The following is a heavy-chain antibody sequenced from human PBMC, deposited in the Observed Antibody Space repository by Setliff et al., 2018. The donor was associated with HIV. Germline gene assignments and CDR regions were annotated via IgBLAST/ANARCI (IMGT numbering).Heavy chain of an antibody. CDR2: IYDSGDRT. D-gene: IGHD5-18*01. J-gene: IGHJ4*02. CDR1: GFTFSSYT. V-gene: IGHV3-23*01. Sequence: GESLKISCAASGFTFSSYTMSWVRQAPGKGLEWVSGIYDSGDRTYYADSVKGRFTISRDNSKNTLYLQINSLRAEDTAVYYCAKESPRAGYSDFDYWGQGTLVTVSS. CDR3: AKESPRAGYSDFDY.